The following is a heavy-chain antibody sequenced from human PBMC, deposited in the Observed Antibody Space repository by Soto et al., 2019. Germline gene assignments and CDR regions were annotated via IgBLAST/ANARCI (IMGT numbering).Heavy chain of an antibody. CDR1: GGSISSSSYY. J-gene: IGHJ6*02. Sequence: QLQLQESGPGLVKPSETLSLTCTVSGGSISSSSYYWGWIRQPPGQGLEWIGSIYYSGSTYYNPSLKSRVTISVDTSKNQFSLKLSSVTAADTAVYYCRSRGSSWYVGYYYYGMDVWGQGTTVTVSS. V-gene: IGHV4-39*01. CDR2: IYYSGST. D-gene: IGHD6-13*01. CDR3: RSRGSSWYVGYYYYGMDV.